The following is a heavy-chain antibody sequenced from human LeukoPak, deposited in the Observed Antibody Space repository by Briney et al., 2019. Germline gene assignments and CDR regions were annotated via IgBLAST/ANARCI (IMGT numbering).Heavy chain of an antibody. J-gene: IGHJ4*02. CDR3: AGTGDLYDILTGYLDY. D-gene: IGHD3-9*01. CDR2: ISSSGSTI. CDR1: GFTFSDYY. V-gene: IGHV3-11*04. Sequence: TSGGSLRLSCAASGFTFSDYYMSWIRQAPGKGLEWVSYISSSGSTIYYADSVKGRFTISRDNAKNSLYLQMNSLRAEDTAVYYCAGTGDLYDILTGYLDYWGQGTLVTVSS.